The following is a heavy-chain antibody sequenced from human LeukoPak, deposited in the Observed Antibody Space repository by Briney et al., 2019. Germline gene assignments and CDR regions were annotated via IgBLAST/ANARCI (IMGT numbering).Heavy chain of an antibody. Sequence: SETLSLTCTVSGGSISSYYGSWIRQPAGKGLEWIGHIYTSGSTNYNPSLKSRVTMSVDTSKNQFSLKLSSVTAADTAVYYCASEVAGFGTFDYWGQGTLVTVSS. CDR1: GGSISSYY. D-gene: IGHD6-19*01. V-gene: IGHV4-4*07. CDR2: IYTSGST. J-gene: IGHJ4*02. CDR3: ASEVAGFGTFDY.